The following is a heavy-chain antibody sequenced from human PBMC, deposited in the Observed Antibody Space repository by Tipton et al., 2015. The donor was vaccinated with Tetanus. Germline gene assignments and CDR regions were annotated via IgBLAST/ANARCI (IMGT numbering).Heavy chain of an antibody. CDR2: IYYSGST. CDR3: ARGTGDY. CDR1: RGPISSYY. V-gene: IGHV4-59*01. Sequence: TLSLTCTVSRGPISSYYWSWIRQPAGKGLEWIGYIYYSGSTNYNPSLKSRVTISVGTSKNQFSLKLSSVTAADTAVYYCARGTGDYWGQGTLVTVSS. D-gene: IGHD1-14*01. J-gene: IGHJ4*02.